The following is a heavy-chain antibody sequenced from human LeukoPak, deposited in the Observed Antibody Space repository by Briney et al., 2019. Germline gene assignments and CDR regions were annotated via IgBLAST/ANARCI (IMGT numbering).Heavy chain of an antibody. D-gene: IGHD2-2*02. J-gene: IGHJ1*01. CDR1: GFTFSGYG. CDR2: IWYDGSNK. CDR3: AKDSCSSTSCYTETEYFQH. V-gene: IGHV3-33*06. Sequence: PGGSLRLSCAASGFTFSGYGMHWVRQAPGKGLEWVAVIWYDGSNKYYAYAVKGRFTISRDDSKHTLYLQMNSLRAEDTAVYYCAKDSCSSTSCYTETEYFQHWGQGTLVTVSS.